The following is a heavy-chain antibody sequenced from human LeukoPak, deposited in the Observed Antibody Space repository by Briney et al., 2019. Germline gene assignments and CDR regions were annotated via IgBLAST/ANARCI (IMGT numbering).Heavy chain of an antibody. J-gene: IGHJ3*01. CDR2: INPNSGGT. CDR1: GYTFTDYY. Sequence: GASVKVSCKASGYTFTDYYIHWVRQAPGQGLEWMGWINPNSGGTNYAQKFQGRVTMTRDTSISTAYMELSRLRSDDTAVYYCARDAVSLNYYDSSGYFPWGQGTMVTVSS. CDR3: ARDAVSLNYYDSSGYFP. D-gene: IGHD3-22*01. V-gene: IGHV1-2*02.